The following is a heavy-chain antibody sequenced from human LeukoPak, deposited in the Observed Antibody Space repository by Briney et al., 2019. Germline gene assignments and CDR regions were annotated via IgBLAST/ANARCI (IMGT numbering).Heavy chain of an antibody. CDR2: INPNSGGT. CDR1: GYTFTGYY. CDR3: ARERTLTSCYDY. Sequence: VASVEVSCKASGYTFTGYYMHWVRQAPGQGLEWMGWINPNSGGTNYAQKFQGRVTMTRDTSISTAYMELSRLRSDDTAVYYCARERTLTSCYDYWGQGTLVTVSS. D-gene: IGHD2-15*01. J-gene: IGHJ4*02. V-gene: IGHV1-2*02.